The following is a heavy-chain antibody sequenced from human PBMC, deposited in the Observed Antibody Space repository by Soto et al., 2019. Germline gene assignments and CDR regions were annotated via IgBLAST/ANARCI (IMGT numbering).Heavy chain of an antibody. V-gene: IGHV3-23*01. D-gene: IGHD6-13*01. CDR3: ARDQQSSSWYEYYFDY. J-gene: IGHJ4*02. Sequence: GGSLRLSCAASGFTFSTYVMSWVRQAPGKGLEWVSAVTGTGGDTYYADSVKGRFTISRDNSKNTLYLQMNSLRAEDTAVYYCARDQQSSSWYEYYFDYWGQGALVTVSA. CDR1: GFTFSTYV. CDR2: VTGTGGDT.